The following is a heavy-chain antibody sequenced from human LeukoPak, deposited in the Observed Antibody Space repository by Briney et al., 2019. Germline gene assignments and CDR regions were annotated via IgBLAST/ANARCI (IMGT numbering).Heavy chain of an antibody. CDR3: ARDLGDYVGYDAFDI. V-gene: IGHV3-74*01. J-gene: IGHJ3*02. D-gene: IGHD4-17*01. Sequence: RSGGSLRLSCAASGFTFSNYWMHWVRQAPGKGLVWVSRINYDGTTTGYADSVKGRFTISRDNANKLLFLHMNSLRAEDTAVYYCARDLGDYVGYDAFDIWGQGTMVTVSS. CDR1: GFTFSNYW. CDR2: INYDGTTT.